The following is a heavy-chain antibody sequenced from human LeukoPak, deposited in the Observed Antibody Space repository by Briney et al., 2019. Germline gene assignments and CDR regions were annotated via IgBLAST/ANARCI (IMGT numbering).Heavy chain of an antibody. J-gene: IGHJ6*02. CDR3: TRDRGVVVPAAIPLYHYYGMDV. CDR1: GASIRSGDYY. D-gene: IGHD2-2*01. V-gene: IGHV4-30-4*01. Sequence: SETLSLTCTVSGASIRSGDYYWSWIRQPPGKGLEWIGYIYYSGSTYYNPSLKSRVTISVDTSKNQFSLKLSSVTAADTAVYYCTRDRGVVVPAAIPLYHYYGMDVWGQGTTVTVSS. CDR2: IYYSGST.